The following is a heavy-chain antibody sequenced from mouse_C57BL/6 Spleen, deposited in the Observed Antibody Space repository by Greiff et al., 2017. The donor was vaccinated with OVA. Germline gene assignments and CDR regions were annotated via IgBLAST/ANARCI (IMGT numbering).Heavy chain of an antibody. D-gene: IGHD2-4*01. CDR3: ARDDYDYYAMDY. V-gene: IGHV1-42*01. Sequence: EVQLQQSGPELVKPGASVKISCKASGYSFTGYYMNWVKQSPEKSLEWIGEINPSTGGTTYNQKFKAKATLTVDKSSSTAYMQLKSLTSEDSAVYYCARDDYDYYAMDYWGQGTSVTVSS. CDR1: GYSFTGYY. CDR2: INPSTGGT. J-gene: IGHJ4*01.